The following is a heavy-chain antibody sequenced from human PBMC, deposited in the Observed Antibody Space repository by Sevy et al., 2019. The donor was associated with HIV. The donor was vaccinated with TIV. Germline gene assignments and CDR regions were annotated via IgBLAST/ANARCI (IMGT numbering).Heavy chain of an antibody. CDR1: GFTFSSYS. CDR3: SRTTEFDWLLVNNWFDP. Sequence: GGSLRLSCAASGFTFSSYSMNWVRQAPGKGLEWVSYISSSSSTIYYADSVKGRFTISRDNAKNSLYLQMNSLRDEDTAVYYCSRTTEFDWLLVNNWFDPWGQGTLVTVSS. D-gene: IGHD3-9*01. J-gene: IGHJ5*02. CDR2: ISSSSSTI. V-gene: IGHV3-48*02.